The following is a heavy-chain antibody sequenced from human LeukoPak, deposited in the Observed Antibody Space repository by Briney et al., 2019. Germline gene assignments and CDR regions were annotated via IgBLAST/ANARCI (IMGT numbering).Heavy chain of an antibody. Sequence: ASVKVSCKVSGYTLTELSMHWVRQAPGKGLEWMGGFEPEDGETIYAQKFQGRVTRTEDTSTDTAYMELSSLRSEDTAVYYCATRLDKMATIRGGWFDPWGQGTLVTVSS. CDR3: ATRLDKMATIRGGWFDP. V-gene: IGHV1-24*01. J-gene: IGHJ5*02. CDR1: GYTLTELS. CDR2: FEPEDGET. D-gene: IGHD5-24*01.